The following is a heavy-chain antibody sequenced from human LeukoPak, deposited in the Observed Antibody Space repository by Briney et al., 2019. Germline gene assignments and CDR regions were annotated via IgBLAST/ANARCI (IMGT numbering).Heavy chain of an antibody. CDR1: GGSINSYY. V-gene: IGHV4-4*07. CDR3: ARDRCSGARCYGFSWFDP. Sequence: SETLSLTCTVSGGSINSYYWSWIRQPAGQGLEWIGRLYSNGTTNYNPPLRSRVIMSLDTSRNQLSLILSSVTAADTAFYYCARDRCSGARCYGFSWFDPWGQGTLVTVSS. CDR2: LYSNGTT. D-gene: IGHD2-15*01. J-gene: IGHJ5*02.